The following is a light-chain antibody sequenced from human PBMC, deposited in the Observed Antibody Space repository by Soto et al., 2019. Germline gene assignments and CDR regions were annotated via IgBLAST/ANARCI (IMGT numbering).Light chain of an antibody. V-gene: IGKV3-20*01. CDR2: GVS. J-gene: IGKJ1*01. Sequence: EMVLTQSPGSLSLSPGERATLSCRASQSAASTFFAWYQKKPGQAPRLLMYGVSQRAPGIPDRFSGSGSGTDVTLTISRLEPDDFSVYYCQQYMSSVTFGQWTRVEI. CDR1: QSAASTF. CDR3: QQYMSSVT.